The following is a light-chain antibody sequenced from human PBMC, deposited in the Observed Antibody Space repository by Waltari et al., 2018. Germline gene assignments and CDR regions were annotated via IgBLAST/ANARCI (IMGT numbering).Light chain of an antibody. J-gene: IGLJ2*01. Sequence: QSSLTQPPSVSGAPGPRVTLPCTGSGPNIVAGFHVHRYQQFPGTVPKLLLSGNNNRPSGVPDRFSASKTGTSASLAITGLQAEDEADYYCQSYDRSLSVVFGGGTKLTVL. CDR1: GPNIVAGFH. CDR2: GNN. CDR3: QSYDRSLSVV. V-gene: IGLV1-40*01.